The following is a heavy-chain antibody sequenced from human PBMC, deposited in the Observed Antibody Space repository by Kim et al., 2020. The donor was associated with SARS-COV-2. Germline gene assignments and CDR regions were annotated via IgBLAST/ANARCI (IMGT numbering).Heavy chain of an antibody. CDR2: ISGSGGST. V-gene: IGHV3-23*01. CDR3: AKVPTYYYGSGRTLRDDAFDI. J-gene: IGHJ3*02. CDR1: GFTFSIYA. Sequence: GGSLRLSCAASGFTFSIYAMSWVRQAPGKGLEWVSAISGSGGSTYYADSVKGRFTISRDNSKNTLYLQMNSLRAEDTAVYYCAKVPTYYYGSGRTLRDDAFDIWGQGTMVTVSS. D-gene: IGHD3-10*01.